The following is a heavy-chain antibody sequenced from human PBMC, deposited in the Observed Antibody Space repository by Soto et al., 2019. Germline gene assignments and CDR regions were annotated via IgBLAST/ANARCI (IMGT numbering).Heavy chain of an antibody. V-gene: IGHV5-51*01. CDR2: IYPGDSDS. Sequence: GESLKISCEGFGYNFATYWIAWVRQMPGKGLEYMGIIYPGDSDSRYSPSFQGQVTFSADKSISTAYMQWSSLKASDTAIYYCARHGFYGDYASNYFDPWGQRTLVTVSS. D-gene: IGHD4-17*01. CDR3: ARHGFYGDYASNYFDP. CDR1: GYNFATYW. J-gene: IGHJ5*02.